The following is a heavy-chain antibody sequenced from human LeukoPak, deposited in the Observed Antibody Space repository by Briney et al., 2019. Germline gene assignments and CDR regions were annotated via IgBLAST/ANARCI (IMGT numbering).Heavy chain of an antibody. CDR2: ISYDGGNK. Sequence: PGRPLRLSCSASGFTFSTYGLHWVRQAPGKGLEWVAVISYDGGNKYYADSVRGRFSISRDNSKNSLYLQMNILRAEDTAVYFCAKEARGFSSGWYYFDQWGQGTLVTVSS. D-gene: IGHD6-19*01. CDR1: GFTFSTYG. V-gene: IGHV3-30*18. J-gene: IGHJ4*02. CDR3: AKEARGFSSGWYYFDQ.